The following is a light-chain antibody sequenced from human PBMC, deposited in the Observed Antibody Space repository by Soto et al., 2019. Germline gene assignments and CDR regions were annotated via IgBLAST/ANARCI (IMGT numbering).Light chain of an antibody. CDR1: QSVINSY. V-gene: IGKV3-20*01. J-gene: IGKJ1*01. CDR3: QQYGISPWT. Sequence: EIVLTQSPGTLSLSPGERATLSCRASQSVINSYLAWYQHKAGQAPRLLIYGASSRATDITYKFRGSGLGTDFTFTIGRLDTEDFGVYYCQQYGISPWTFGEGNKVEIK. CDR2: GAS.